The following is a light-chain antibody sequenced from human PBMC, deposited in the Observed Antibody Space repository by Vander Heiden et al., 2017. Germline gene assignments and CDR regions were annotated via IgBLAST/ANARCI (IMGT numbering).Light chain of an antibody. V-gene: IGKV3-11*01. CDR3: QQRTNWPPT. Sequence: EIVLTQSPATLSLSPGERATLSCRASQSVSSYFAWYQQNPGQAPRLLIYDVSNRAPGIPARFSGSGSGTDFTLTISSLEPEDFAVYYCQQRTNWPPTFGQGTRLEIK. J-gene: IGKJ5*01. CDR1: QSVSSY. CDR2: DVS.